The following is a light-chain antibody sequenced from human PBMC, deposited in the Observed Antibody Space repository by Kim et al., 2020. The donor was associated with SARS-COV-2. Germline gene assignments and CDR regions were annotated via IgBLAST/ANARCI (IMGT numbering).Light chain of an antibody. V-gene: IGKV1-39*01. CDR1: QSVSIN. CDR3: QQTFSTQYS. J-gene: IGKJ2*03. CDR2: GAS. Sequence: YASVGDRVTITCRATQSVSINLNWYQQRPGKAPRLLIYGASTLQSGVPSRFSGSGSGTGFTLTISSLQPEDFAIYYCQQTFSTQYSFGQGTKLEI.